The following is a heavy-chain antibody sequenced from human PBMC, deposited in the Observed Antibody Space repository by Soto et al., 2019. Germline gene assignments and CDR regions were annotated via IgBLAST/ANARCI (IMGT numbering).Heavy chain of an antibody. V-gene: IGHV3-11*01. Sequence: QVQLVESGGGLVKPGGSLRLSCVASGFTLSDYYMSWIRQAPGKGLEWVSYISSSGTIDNYADSVKGRFTISRDNAKTSLFLQIHGLRAEDTAVYYCARRTMGNYYYMDVWGKGTTVTVSS. CDR3: ARRTMGNYYYMDV. CDR2: ISSSGTID. D-gene: IGHD3-10*01. CDR1: GFTLSDYY. J-gene: IGHJ6*03.